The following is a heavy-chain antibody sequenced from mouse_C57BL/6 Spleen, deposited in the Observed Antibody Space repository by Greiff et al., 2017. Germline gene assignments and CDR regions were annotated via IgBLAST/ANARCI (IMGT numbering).Heavy chain of an antibody. J-gene: IGHJ2*01. CDR2: INPYNGGT. Sequence: EVQLVESGPVLVKPGASVKMSCKASGYTFTDYYMNWVKQSHGKSLEWIGVINPYNGGTSYNQKFKGKATLTVDKSSSTAYMELNSLTSEDSAVYYCARSGGDYYGSSSDYWGQGTTLTVSS. V-gene: IGHV1-19*01. CDR3: ARSGGDYYGSSSDY. D-gene: IGHD1-1*01. CDR1: GYTFTDYY.